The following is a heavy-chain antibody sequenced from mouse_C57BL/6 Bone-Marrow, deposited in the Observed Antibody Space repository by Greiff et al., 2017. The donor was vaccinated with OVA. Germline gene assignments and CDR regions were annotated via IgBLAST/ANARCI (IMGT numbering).Heavy chain of an antibody. V-gene: IGHV14-4*01. D-gene: IGHD2-1*01. CDR3: TSYGNFDY. Sequence: VQLQQSGAELVRPGASVKLSCTASGFNIKDDYMHWVKQRPEQGLEWIGWIDPENGATEYASKFKGKATITADTSSNTAYLQLSSLTTEDTAVYYCTSYGNFDYWGQGTTLTVSS. CDR1: GFNIKDDY. J-gene: IGHJ2*01. CDR2: IDPENGAT.